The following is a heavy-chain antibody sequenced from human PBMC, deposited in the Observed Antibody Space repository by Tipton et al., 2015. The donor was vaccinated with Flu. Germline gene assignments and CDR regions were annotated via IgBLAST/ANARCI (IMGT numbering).Heavy chain of an antibody. Sequence: QLVQSGGGVVQPGRSLRLSCTFSGFDFSTYDTHWVRQTPGKGLEWVARIWYDGSNKIYADSVKGRFTISRDSSKNTVYLLMNSLRVDDTAVYFCARDHHFGRYFDYWGQGTLVTVSP. CDR2: IWYDGSNK. D-gene: IGHD3-9*01. CDR1: GFDFSTYD. V-gene: IGHV3-33*01. CDR3: ARDHHFGRYFDY. J-gene: IGHJ4*02.